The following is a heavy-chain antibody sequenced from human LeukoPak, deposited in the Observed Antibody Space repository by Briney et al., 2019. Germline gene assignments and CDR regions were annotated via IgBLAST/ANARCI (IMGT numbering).Heavy chain of an antibody. CDR1: GFNFSDYY. CDR3: ARDRMTTVTNDAFDI. J-gene: IGHJ3*02. D-gene: IGHD4-17*01. Sequence: GGSLRLSCAASGFNFSDYYMRWIRQAPGKGLEGVSYIGSSGTTIYYADSVKGRFTISRDNAKNSLFLQMNSLRAEDTAAYYCARDRMTTVTNDAFDIWGQGTMVTVSS. CDR2: IGSSGTTI. V-gene: IGHV3-11*04.